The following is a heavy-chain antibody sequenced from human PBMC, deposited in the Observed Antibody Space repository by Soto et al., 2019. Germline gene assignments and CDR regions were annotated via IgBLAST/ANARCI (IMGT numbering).Heavy chain of an antibody. D-gene: IGHD3-22*01. CDR3: AREGYSDSSGYGAVDY. V-gene: IGHV3-66*01. CDR2: IYSGGST. CDR1: GFTVSSNY. Sequence: PGGSLRLSCAASGFTVSSNYMSWVRQAPGEGLEWVSVIYSGGSTYYADSVKGRFTISRDNSKNTLYLQMNSLRAEDTAVYYCAREGYSDSSGYGAVDYWGQGTMVTVSS. J-gene: IGHJ4*02.